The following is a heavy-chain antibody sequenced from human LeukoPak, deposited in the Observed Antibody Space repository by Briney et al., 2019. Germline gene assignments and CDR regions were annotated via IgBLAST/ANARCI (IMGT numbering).Heavy chain of an antibody. Sequence: GGSLRLSCAASGFTFSSYAMSWVRQAPGKGLEWVSAISGSGSSTYYADSVKGRFTISRDNSKNTLYLQMNSLRAEDTAIYYCAKGVLTGYLSPFDYWGQGTLVTVSS. D-gene: IGHD3-9*01. J-gene: IGHJ4*02. V-gene: IGHV3-23*01. CDR2: ISGSGSST. CDR1: GFTFSSYA. CDR3: AKGVLTGYLSPFDY.